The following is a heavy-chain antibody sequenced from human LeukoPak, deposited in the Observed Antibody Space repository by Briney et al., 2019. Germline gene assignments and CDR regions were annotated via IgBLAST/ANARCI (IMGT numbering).Heavy chain of an antibody. CDR1: GGSFSGYY. CDR2: INHSGST. CDR3: ARGHFADTVRGVISRSYYMDV. Sequence: SETLSLTCAVYGGSFSGYYWSWIPQPPGKGLEWIGEINHSGSTNYNPSLKSRVAISVDTSKNQFSLKLSSVTAADTAVYYCARGHFADTVRGVISRSYYMDVWGKGTTVTVSS. D-gene: IGHD3-10*01. J-gene: IGHJ6*03. V-gene: IGHV4-34*01.